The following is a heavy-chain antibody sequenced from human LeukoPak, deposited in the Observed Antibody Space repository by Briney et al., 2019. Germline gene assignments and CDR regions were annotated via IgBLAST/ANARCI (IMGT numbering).Heavy chain of an antibody. J-gene: IGHJ6*02. V-gene: IGHV3-74*01. Sequence: PGGSLRLSCAASGFTFSSYWMHWVRQAPGKGLVWVSRINTDGSRTDYADSVKGRFTISRDNAKNTLYLQMNSLRAEDTAVYYCARDSGPYYYCGMDVWGQGTTVTVSS. CDR2: INTDGSRT. D-gene: IGHD5-12*01. CDR1: GFTFSSYW. CDR3: ARDSGPYYYCGMDV.